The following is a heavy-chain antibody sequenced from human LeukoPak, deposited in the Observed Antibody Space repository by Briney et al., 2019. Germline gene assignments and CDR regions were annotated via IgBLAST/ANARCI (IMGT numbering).Heavy chain of an antibody. D-gene: IGHD1-26*01. CDR3: AREGSGSYYFDY. J-gene: IGHJ4*02. CDR1: GYTFTNYY. CDR2: INPSGSST. Sequence: ASVKVSCKASGYTFTNYYIHWVRQAPGQGLEWLGIINPSGSSTSYAQKFQGRVTMTRDTSISTAYMELSRLRSDDTAVYYCAREGSGSYYFDYWGQGTLVTVSS. V-gene: IGHV1-46*01.